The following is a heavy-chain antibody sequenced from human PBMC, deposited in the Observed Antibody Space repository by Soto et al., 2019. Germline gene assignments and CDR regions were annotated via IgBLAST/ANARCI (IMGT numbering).Heavy chain of an antibody. CDR1: GFIFDNHA. Sequence: EVQLVESGGGLVQPGRSLRLSCAASGFIFDNHAMNWVRQAQGKGLEWVAGVSWNSGRIDYADSVKGRFTISRDNAKNSLYLQMNSLRAEDTAVYYCARDRFGGDCYSLDYWGQGTLVTVSS. D-gene: IGHD2-21*02. CDR2: VSWNSGRI. V-gene: IGHV3-9*01. J-gene: IGHJ4*02. CDR3: ARDRFGGDCYSLDY.